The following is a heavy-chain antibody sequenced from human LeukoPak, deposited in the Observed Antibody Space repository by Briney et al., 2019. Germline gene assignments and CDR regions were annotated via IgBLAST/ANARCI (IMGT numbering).Heavy chain of an antibody. V-gene: IGHV1-18*01. Sequence: GASVKVSCKASGYTFTSYGISWVRQAPGQGLEWMGWISAYNGNTNYAQKLQGRVTMTTDTSTSTAYMELRSLRSDDTAVYYCARDPVHAKYDSSGYLYWGQGTLVTVSS. D-gene: IGHD3-22*01. CDR3: ARDPVHAKYDSSGYLY. CDR2: ISAYNGNT. CDR1: GYTFTSYG. J-gene: IGHJ4*02.